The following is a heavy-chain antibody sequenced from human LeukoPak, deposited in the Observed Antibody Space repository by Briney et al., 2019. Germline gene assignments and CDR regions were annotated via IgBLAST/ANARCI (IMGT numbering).Heavy chain of an antibody. V-gene: IGHV3-7*01. D-gene: IGHD6-13*01. J-gene: IGHJ4*02. CDR3: ARDPGSSSFDY. CDR2: INQDGSVK. CDR1: TFTFSTYW. Sequence: PGGSRRPSCAAATFTFSTYWMTWVRQAPGKGPEFVANINQDGSVKNYVDSVKGRFTISRDNAKNSLYLQMNSLRADDTAVYYCARDPGSSSFDYWGQGTLVTVSS.